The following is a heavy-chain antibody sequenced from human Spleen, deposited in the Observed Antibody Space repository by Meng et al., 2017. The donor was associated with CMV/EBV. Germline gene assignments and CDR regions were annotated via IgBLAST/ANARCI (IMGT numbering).Heavy chain of an antibody. CDR1: GGSFSGYY. J-gene: IGHJ4*02. Sequence: WGSGLLKLSATLSPPWAVYGGSFSGYYWSWIRQPPGKGLEWIGEINHSGSTNYNPSLKSRVTISVDTSKNQFSLKLSSVTAADTAVYYCARGLKGRYYDILTGYYKSLYFDYWGQGTLVTVSS. CDR3: ARGLKGRYYDILTGYYKSLYFDY. V-gene: IGHV4-34*01. D-gene: IGHD3-9*01. CDR2: INHSGST.